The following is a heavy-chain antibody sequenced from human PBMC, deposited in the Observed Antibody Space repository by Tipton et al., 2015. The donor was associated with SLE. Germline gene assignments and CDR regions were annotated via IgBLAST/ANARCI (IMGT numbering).Heavy chain of an antibody. CDR3: ASSYFYDGRGYD. Sequence: TLSLTCTVSGGSISGGSYYWSWVRQPAGKGLEWIGQIYASGYTNYNPSLKSRVTMSVDTSKNQFSLQLSPVTTADTAVYYCASSYFYDGRGYDWGQGTLVAVSS. V-gene: IGHV4-61*09. CDR1: GGSISGGSYY. CDR2: IYASGYT. D-gene: IGHD3-22*01. J-gene: IGHJ4*02.